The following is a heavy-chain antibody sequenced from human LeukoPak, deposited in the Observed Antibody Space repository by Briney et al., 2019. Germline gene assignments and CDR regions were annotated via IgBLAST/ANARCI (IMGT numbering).Heavy chain of an antibody. Sequence: SETLSLTCAVYGGSFSGYYWSWIRQPPGKGLEWIGEINHSGSTNYNPSLKSRVTISVDTSKNQFSLKLSSVTAADTAVYYCVRRARGYSYGFYAFDIWGQGTMVTVSS. CDR3: VRRARGYSYGFYAFDI. D-gene: IGHD5-18*01. J-gene: IGHJ3*02. CDR2: INHSGST. V-gene: IGHV4-34*01. CDR1: GGSFSGYY.